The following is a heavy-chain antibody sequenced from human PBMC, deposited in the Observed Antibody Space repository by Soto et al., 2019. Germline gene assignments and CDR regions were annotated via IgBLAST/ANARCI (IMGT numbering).Heavy chain of an antibody. Sequence: ASVKVSCKASGYTFTSYGISWVRQAPGQGLEWMGWISAYNGNTNYAQKLQGRVTMTTDTSTSTAYMELRSLRSDDTAVYYCARDPLPLMFRGVIPPRFDYWGQGTLVTVSS. CDR1: GYTFTSYG. CDR3: ARDPLPLMFRGVIPPRFDY. V-gene: IGHV1-18*01. CDR2: ISAYNGNT. D-gene: IGHD3-10*01. J-gene: IGHJ4*02.